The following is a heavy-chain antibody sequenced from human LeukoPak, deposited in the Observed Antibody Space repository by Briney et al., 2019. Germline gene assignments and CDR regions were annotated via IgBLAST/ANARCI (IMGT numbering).Heavy chain of an antibody. D-gene: IGHD4-17*01. CDR2: ISAYNGNT. V-gene: IGHV1-18*01. J-gene: IGHJ6*03. Sequence: ASVKVSCKASGYTFTSYGISWVRQAPGQGLEWMGWISAYNGNTNYAQKLQGRVTMTTDTSTSTAYMELRSPRSDDTAVYYCARVLGGATVTTGYYYYYMDVWGKGTTVTISS. CDR1: GYTFTSYG. CDR3: ARVLGGATVTTGYYYYYMDV.